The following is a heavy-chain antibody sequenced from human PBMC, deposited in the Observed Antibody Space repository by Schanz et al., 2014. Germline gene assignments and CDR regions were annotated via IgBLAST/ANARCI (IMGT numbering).Heavy chain of an antibody. D-gene: IGHD3-16*02. CDR1: EFTFSSYK. Sequence: EVQLVESGGGLVQPGGSLRLSCAASEFTFSSYKMNWVRQAPGKGLEWVSYISSSGTTIYYADSVKGRFTISRDNAKKTLSLQMISLRAEDTAIYFCTRSYYDFSWGSYRFRAFDIWGQGTTVIVSS. V-gene: IGHV3-48*03. J-gene: IGHJ3*02. CDR3: TRSYYDFSWGSYRFRAFDI. CDR2: ISSSGTTI.